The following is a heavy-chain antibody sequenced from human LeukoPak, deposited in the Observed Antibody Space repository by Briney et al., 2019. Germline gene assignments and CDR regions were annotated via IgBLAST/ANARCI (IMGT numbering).Heavy chain of an antibody. CDR1: GFTFSSYA. Sequence: PGRSLRLSCAASGFTFSSYAMHWVRQAPGKGLEWVSAISGSGGSTYYADSVKGRFTISRDNSKNTLYLQMNSLRAEDTAVYYCAKGENIAAAGTLYYWGQGTLVTVSS. CDR2: ISGSGGST. J-gene: IGHJ4*02. D-gene: IGHD6-13*01. CDR3: AKGENIAAAGTLYY. V-gene: IGHV3-23*01.